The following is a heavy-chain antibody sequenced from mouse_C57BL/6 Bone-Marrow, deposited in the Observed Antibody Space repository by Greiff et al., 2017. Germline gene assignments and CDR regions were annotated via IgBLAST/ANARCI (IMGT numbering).Heavy chain of an antibody. J-gene: IGHJ4*01. CDR1: GLSFNTYA. CDR3: VRRGSNHYAMDY. Sequence: EVQLVESGGGVVQPKGSWKLSRAASGLSFNTYAMNWVRQAPGKGLEWVARIRSKSNNYATYYDDSVKDRFTITRDKSESMLYLQMNNLKTEDSAMYYCVRRGSNHYAMDYWGQGTSVTVSS. D-gene: IGHD1-1*01. CDR2: IRSKSNNYAT. V-gene: IGHV10-1*01.